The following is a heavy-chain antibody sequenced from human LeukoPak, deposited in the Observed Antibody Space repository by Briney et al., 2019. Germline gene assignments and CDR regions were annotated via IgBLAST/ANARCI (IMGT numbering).Heavy chain of an antibody. CDR1: GYTFTGYY. CDR3: ARGLWAPVVAATPD. J-gene: IGHJ4*02. CDR2: INPNSGGT. V-gene: IGHV1-2*02. D-gene: IGHD2-15*01. Sequence: ASVKVSCKASGYTFTGYYMHWVRQAPGQGLEWMGWINPNSGGTNYAQKFQGRVTMTGDTSISTAYMELSRLRSDDTAVYYCARGLWAPVVAATPDWGQGTLVTVSS.